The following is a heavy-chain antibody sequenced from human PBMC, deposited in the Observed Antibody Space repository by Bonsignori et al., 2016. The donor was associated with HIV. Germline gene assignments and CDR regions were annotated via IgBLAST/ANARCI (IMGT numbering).Heavy chain of an antibody. J-gene: IGHJ4*02. CDR3: ARMVGGSALDY. D-gene: IGHD2-15*01. V-gene: IGHV3-53*01. CDR2: IYSGGST. Sequence: VRQAPGKGLEWVSVIYSGGSTYYADSVKGRFTISRDNSKNTLYLQMNSLRAEDTAVYYCARMVGGSALDYWGQGTLVTVSS.